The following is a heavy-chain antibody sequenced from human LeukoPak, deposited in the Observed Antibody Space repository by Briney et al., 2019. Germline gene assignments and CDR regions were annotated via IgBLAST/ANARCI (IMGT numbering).Heavy chain of an antibody. CDR1: GFTFSDYY. CDR3: ARFPCGGDCSRDVAFDI. D-gene: IGHD2-21*02. CDR2: ISSSGSTI. V-gene: IGHV3-11*04. Sequence: GGSLRLSCAAPGFTFSDYYMSWIRQAPGKGLEWVSYISSSGSTIYYADSVKGRFTISRDNAKNSLYLQMNSLGAEDTAVYYCARFPCGGDCSRDVAFDIWGQGTMVTVSS. J-gene: IGHJ3*02.